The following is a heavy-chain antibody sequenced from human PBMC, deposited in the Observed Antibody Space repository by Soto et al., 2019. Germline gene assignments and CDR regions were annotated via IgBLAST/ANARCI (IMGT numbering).Heavy chain of an antibody. CDR2: ISAYNGNT. D-gene: IGHD6-25*01. J-gene: IGHJ5*02. CDR3: ARVLQRRRNWFDP. Sequence: ASVKVSCKASGYTFTSYGISWVRQAPGQGLEWMGWISAYNGNTNSAQKLQGRVTMTTDTSTSRGCRGLRRLRSEDTAVYYCARVLQRRRNWFDPWGQGTLVTVSS. V-gene: IGHV1-18*01. CDR1: GYTFTSYG.